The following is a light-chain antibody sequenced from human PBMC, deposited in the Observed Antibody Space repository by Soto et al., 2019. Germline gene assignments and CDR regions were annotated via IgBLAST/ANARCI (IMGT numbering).Light chain of an antibody. Sequence: EIVLTQSPGTLSLSPGERATLSCRASQSVSSSSLAWYQQNPGQPPRLLIYEASRRDTDIPDRFSGSGSGTDFTLTISRLEPEVFAVYYCQPHRTFGQGTKVDIK. CDR1: QSVSSSS. CDR3: QPHRT. V-gene: IGKV3D-20*02. J-gene: IGKJ1*01. CDR2: EAS.